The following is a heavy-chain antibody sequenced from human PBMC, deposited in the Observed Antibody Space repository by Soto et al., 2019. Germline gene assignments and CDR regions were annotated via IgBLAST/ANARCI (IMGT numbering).Heavy chain of an antibody. V-gene: IGHV1-3*01. CDR3: ARDLPSVGYYYYAILGY. CDR1: GYTFTSYA. J-gene: IGHJ4*02. Sequence: ASVKVSCKASGYTFTSYAMHWVRQAPGKRLEWMGWINAGNGNTKYSQKFQGRVTITRDTSASTAYMELSSLRSEDTAVYYCARDLPSVGYYYYAILGYWGQGTLVTVSS. CDR2: INAGNGNT. D-gene: IGHD3-10*01.